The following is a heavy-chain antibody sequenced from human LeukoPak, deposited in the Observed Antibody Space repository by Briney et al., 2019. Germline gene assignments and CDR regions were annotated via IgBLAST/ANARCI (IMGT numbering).Heavy chain of an antibody. CDR2: ISSSSSYI. CDR1: GFTFSSYS. Sequence: PGGSLRLSCAASGFTFSSYSMNWVRQAPGKGLEWVSSISSSSSYIYYADSVKGRFTISRDNAKNSLYLQMNSLRAEDTAVYYCARDGNYYDSSGYYWDDAFDIWGLGTMVTVSS. V-gene: IGHV3-21*01. CDR3: ARDGNYYDSSGYYWDDAFDI. D-gene: IGHD3-22*01. J-gene: IGHJ3*02.